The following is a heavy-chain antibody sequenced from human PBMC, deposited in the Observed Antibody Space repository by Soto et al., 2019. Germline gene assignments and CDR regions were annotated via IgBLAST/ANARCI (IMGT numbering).Heavy chain of an antibody. D-gene: IGHD5-12*01. J-gene: IGHJ4*02. CDR3: SRDGMATKGFDY. V-gene: IGHV3-48*03. Sequence: GGSLRLSCAASGFTFSSYEMNWIRQAPGKGLEGGSYISSSGSTIYYADSVKGRFTISRDNAKNSLYLQMNSLRAEDTAFYYCSRDGMATKGFDYWGQGTLVTVSS. CDR1: GFTFSSYE. CDR2: ISSSGSTI.